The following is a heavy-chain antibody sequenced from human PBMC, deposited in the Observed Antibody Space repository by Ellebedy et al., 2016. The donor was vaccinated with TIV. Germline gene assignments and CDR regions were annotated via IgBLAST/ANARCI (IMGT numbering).Heavy chain of an antibody. J-gene: IGHJ4*02. D-gene: IGHD3-10*01. CDR3: ARGGRR. Sequence: GESLKISCAASGFTFSRYAMHWVRQAPGKGLDWVAVMSSDGSTEYYAGSVKGRFTISRDNSKNTLYLQMSSLRVEDTAVYYCARGGRRWGQGTLVTVSS. CDR1: GFTFSRYA. CDR2: MSSDGSTE. V-gene: IGHV3-30*04.